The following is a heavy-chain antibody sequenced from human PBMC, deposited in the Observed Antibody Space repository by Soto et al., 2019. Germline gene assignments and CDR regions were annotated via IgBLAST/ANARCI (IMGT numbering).Heavy chain of an antibody. J-gene: IGHJ6*02. V-gene: IGHV1-46*01. CDR1: GYTFTSYY. Sequence: QVQLVQSGAEVKKPGASVKISCTASGYTFTSYYMHWVRQAPGQGLEWMGMINPAAGDTTYSEKFQGRVNMTRDTSTRTVYMDMTSLRSDDTAVYYCARMMGYLLGVDHYYDGMDVWGPGTTVTVSS. CDR2: INPAAGDT. CDR3: ARMMGYLLGVDHYYDGMDV. D-gene: IGHD3-16*01.